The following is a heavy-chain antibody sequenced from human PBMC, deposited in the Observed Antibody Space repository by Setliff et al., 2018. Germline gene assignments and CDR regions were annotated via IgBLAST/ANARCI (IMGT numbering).Heavy chain of an antibody. CDR3: ARGTDYHGSGSYWAKDV. V-gene: IGHV1-2*02. J-gene: IGHJ6*04. CDR1: SYTFSSYG. CDR2: INPRTGVT. D-gene: IGHD3-10*01. Sequence: ASVKVSCKASSYTFSSYGISWVRQAPGQGLEWMGWINPRTGVTNYARNFQGRVTMTRDTSITTVYMDLSRLKSDDTAVYYCARGTDYHGSGSYWAKDVWGKGTTVTVSS.